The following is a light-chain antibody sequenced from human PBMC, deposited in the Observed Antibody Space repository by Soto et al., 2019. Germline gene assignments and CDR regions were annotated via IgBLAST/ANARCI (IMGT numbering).Light chain of an antibody. J-gene: IGKJ1*01. V-gene: IGKV3-15*01. Sequence: EVVMTQSTATLSVSPGERATLSCRASQSVSSNLAWYQQKPGQPPSLLIYGASARATGIPARFSGSGSGTDFTLTISRLEPEDFAVYYCQHYGTSPSTFGRGTKVDI. CDR3: QHYGTSPST. CDR1: QSVSSN. CDR2: GAS.